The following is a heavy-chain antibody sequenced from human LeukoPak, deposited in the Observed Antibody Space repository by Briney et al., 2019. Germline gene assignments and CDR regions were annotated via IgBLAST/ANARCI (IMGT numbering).Heavy chain of an antibody. CDR3: ARDLSVVTEYYYYYYGMDV. CDR2: MNPNSGNT. D-gene: IGHD2-21*02. J-gene: IGHJ6*02. CDR1: GYTFTSYD. Sequence: ASVKVSCKASGYTFTSYDINWVRQATGQGLEWMGWMNPNSGNTGYAQKFQGRVTMTRNTSISTAYMELSSLRSEDTAVYYCARDLSVVTEYYYYYYGMDVWGQGTTVTVSS. V-gene: IGHV1-8*01.